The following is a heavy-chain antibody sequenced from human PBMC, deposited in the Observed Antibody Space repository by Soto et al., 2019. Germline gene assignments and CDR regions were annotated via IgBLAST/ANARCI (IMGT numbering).Heavy chain of an antibody. D-gene: IGHD6-19*01. Sequence: RASVKVSCKASGGTFSSYAISWVRQAPGQGLEWMGGIIPIFGTANYAQKFQGRVTITADESTSTAYMELSSLRSEDTAVYYCARGQIAVAGTGHFDYWGQGTLVTVSS. CDR3: ARGQIAVAGTGHFDY. V-gene: IGHV1-69*13. J-gene: IGHJ4*02. CDR2: IIPIFGTA. CDR1: GGTFSSYA.